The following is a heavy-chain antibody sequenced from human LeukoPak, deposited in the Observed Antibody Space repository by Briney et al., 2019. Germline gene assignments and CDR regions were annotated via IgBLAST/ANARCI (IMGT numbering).Heavy chain of an antibody. CDR3: AKDGNERGAETDYMDV. Sequence: SETLSLTCTVSGYSIGSGYYWGWVRQPPGKGLEYIGTIYQTIYQSGSTYYNPSLTSRVTISVGTSKNQFSLKLSSVTAADTAVYYCAKDGNERGAETDYMDVWGKGTTVTVSS. V-gene: IGHV4-38-2*02. D-gene: IGHD1-1*01. J-gene: IGHJ6*03. CDR2: IYQTIYQSGST. CDR1: GYSIGSGYY.